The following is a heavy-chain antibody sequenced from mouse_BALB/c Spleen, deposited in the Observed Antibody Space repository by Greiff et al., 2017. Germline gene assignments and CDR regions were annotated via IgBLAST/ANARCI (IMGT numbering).Heavy chain of an antibody. J-gene: IGHJ4*01. CDR3: ARSMITTVYYAMDY. V-gene: IGHV5-15*02. D-gene: IGHD2-4*01. CDR2: ISNLAYSI. CDR1: GFTFSDYG. Sequence: DVKLVESGGGLVQPGGSRKLSCAASGFTFSDYGMAWVRQAPGKGPEWVAFISNLAYSIYYADTVTGRFTISRENAKNTLYLEMSSLRSEDTAMYYCARSMITTVYYAMDYWGQGTSVTVSS.